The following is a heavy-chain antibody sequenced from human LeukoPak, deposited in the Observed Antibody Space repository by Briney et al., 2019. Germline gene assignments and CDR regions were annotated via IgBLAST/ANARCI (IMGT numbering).Heavy chain of an antibody. J-gene: IGHJ4*02. D-gene: IGHD3-22*01. CDR1: GGSISSYY. V-gene: IGHV4-30-4*01. CDR2: IYYSGST. Sequence: SETLSLTCTVSGGSISSYYWSWIRQPPGKGLEWIGYIYYSGSTYYNPSLKSRVTISVDTSKNQFSLKLSSVSAADTAVYYCARYYDITNFDYWGQGTLVTVSS. CDR3: ARYYDITNFDY.